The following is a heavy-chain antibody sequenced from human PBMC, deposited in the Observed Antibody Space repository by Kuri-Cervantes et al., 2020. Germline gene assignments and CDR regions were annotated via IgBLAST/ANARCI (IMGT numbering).Heavy chain of an antibody. Sequence: GGSLRLSCAASGFTFTSYWMSWVRQAPGKGLEWVANIKQDGSEKYYVDSAKGRFTISRDNAKNSLYLQMNSLRAEDTAVYYCARGKKKVYYYGSGSPGTYYFDYWGQGTLVTVSS. J-gene: IGHJ4*02. V-gene: IGHV3-7*02. CDR2: IKQDGSEK. CDR1: GFTFTSYW. CDR3: ARGKKKVYYYGSGSPGTYYFDY. D-gene: IGHD3-10*01.